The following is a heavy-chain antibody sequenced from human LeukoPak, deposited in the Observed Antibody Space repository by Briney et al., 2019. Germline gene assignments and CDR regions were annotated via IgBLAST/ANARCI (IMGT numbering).Heavy chain of an antibody. CDR1: GGSFSGYY. D-gene: IGHD3-22*01. Sequence: PSETLSLTCAIYGGSFSGYYWSWIRQPPGKGPEWIGESHHSGSTNYNPSLKSRVTLSVDTSKNQFSLKLSSVTAADTAVYYCARVGLYYYDSSGLFDYWGQGTLVTVSS. CDR2: SHHSGST. CDR3: ARVGLYYYDSSGLFDY. V-gene: IGHV4-34*01. J-gene: IGHJ4*02.